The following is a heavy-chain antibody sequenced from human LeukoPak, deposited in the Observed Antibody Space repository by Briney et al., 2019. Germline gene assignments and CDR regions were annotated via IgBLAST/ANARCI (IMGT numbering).Heavy chain of an antibody. CDR3: ARAVRRDFWSGDHWYFDL. V-gene: IGHV1-69*01. D-gene: IGHD3-3*01. CDR1: GGTFSSYA. Sequence: SVKLSCKVSGGTFSSYAISWVRQAPGHRLEWMGGIIAMFGTVDYAQKFQGRVTITADESTSTVYMELSSLRSEDTAVYYCARAVRRDFWSGDHWYFDLWGRGTLVTVSS. J-gene: IGHJ2*01. CDR2: IIAMFGTV.